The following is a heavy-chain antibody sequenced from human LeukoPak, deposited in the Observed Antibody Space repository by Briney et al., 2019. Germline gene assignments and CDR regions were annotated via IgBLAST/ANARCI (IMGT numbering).Heavy chain of an antibody. CDR1: GFPLSSYA. Sequence: GGSLTLSCAASGFPLSSYAMTWVRQAPGKGLEWVTGISGSGDDTYYADSVKGRFTVSRDNSKNTLYLQMNSLRVEDTAVYYCAKGDASPVHLLTGHWGQGTLVTVSS. CDR3: AKGDASPVHLLTGH. J-gene: IGHJ4*02. CDR2: ISGSGDDT. V-gene: IGHV3-23*01. D-gene: IGHD3-9*01.